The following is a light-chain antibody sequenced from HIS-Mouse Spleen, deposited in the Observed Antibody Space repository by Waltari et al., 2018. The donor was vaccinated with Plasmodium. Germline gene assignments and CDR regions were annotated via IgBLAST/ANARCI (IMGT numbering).Light chain of an antibody. J-gene: IGKJ4*01. CDR2: GAS. Sequence: EIVLTQSPGPLSLSPGERATLSCRASQRVSSSYLAWYQQKPGQAPRLLIYGASSRATGIPDRFSGSGSGTDFTLTISRLEPEDVAVYYCQQYGSSPLTFGG. CDR3: QQYGSSPLT. V-gene: IGKV3-20*01. CDR1: QRVSSSY.